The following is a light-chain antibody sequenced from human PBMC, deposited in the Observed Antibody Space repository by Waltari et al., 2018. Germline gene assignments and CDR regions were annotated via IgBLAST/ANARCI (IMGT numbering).Light chain of an antibody. CDR3: AAWDDSLNGVV. V-gene: IGLV1-44*01. CDR2: NNN. Sequence: QSVLTQPPSASGTPGQTVSFSCSGSRSNIGQNAVTWYQQPPRTAPKLLIYNNNKRPSGVPDRFSASKSATSASLSISGLQSEDEADYHCAAWDDSLNGVVFGGGTKLTVL. CDR1: RSNIGQNA. J-gene: IGLJ2*01.